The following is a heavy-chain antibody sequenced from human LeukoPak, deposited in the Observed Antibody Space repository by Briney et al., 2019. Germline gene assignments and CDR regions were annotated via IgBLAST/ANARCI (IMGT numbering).Heavy chain of an antibody. V-gene: IGHV3-30*04. J-gene: IGHJ4*02. CDR2: ISYDGSNK. CDR3: AKDRGEAADYFDY. D-gene: IGHD6-13*01. CDR1: GFTFSSYA. Sequence: PGGSLRLSCAASGFTFSSYAMHWVRQAPGKGLEWVAVISYDGSNKYYADSVKGRFTISRDNSKNTLYLQMNSLRAEDTAVYYCAKDRGEAADYFDYWGQGTLVTVSS.